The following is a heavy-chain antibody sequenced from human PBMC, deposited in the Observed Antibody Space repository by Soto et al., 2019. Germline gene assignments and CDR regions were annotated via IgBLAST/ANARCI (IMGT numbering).Heavy chain of an antibody. V-gene: IGHV4-39*01. CDR2: IYYSGST. CDR3: ARHHLVVSTDAFDI. CDR1: GGYGNSSSYC. J-gene: IGHJ3*02. Sequence: GGYGNSSSYCWRRIRKNPGKGLEWIGSIYYSGSTYYNPSLKSRVTISVDTSKNQFSLKLSSVTAADTAVYYCARHHLVVSTDAFDIWGQGTMVTVSS. D-gene: IGHD2-8*02.